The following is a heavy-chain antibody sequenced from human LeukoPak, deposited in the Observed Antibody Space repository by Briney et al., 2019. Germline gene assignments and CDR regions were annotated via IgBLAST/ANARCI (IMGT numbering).Heavy chain of an antibody. V-gene: IGHV4-4*02. Sequence: SETLSLTCAVSGASISSSKWWRWVRQPPGKGLEWNGEIYHGGSTNFNPSLKSRVTMSVDKSKNQFSLNLSSVTAADTAVYYCARGEDHGSGTVHFDYWGQGTLVTVSS. D-gene: IGHD3-10*01. CDR2: IYHGGST. J-gene: IGHJ4*02. CDR1: GASISSSKW. CDR3: ARGEDHGSGTVHFDY.